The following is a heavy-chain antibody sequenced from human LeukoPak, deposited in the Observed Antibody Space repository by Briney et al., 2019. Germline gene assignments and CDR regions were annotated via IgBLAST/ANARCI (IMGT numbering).Heavy chain of an antibody. V-gene: IGHV4-31*03. D-gene: IGHD3-22*01. Sequence: NPSETLSLTCTVSGGSISSGGYYWSWIRQHPGKGLEWIGYIYYSGSTYYNPSLKSRVTISVDTSKNQFSLKLSSVTAADTAVYYCARDAGPVVYDSSGYYYVQAFDIWGRGTMVTVSS. CDR2: IYYSGST. CDR1: GGSISSGGYY. J-gene: IGHJ3*02. CDR3: ARDAGPVVYDSSGYYYVQAFDI.